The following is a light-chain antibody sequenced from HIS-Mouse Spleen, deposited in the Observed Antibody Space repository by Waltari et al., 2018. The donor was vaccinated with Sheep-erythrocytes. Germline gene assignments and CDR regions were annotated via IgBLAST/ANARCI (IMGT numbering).Light chain of an antibody. V-gene: IGLV2-11*01. CDR3: CSYAGSYNQV. CDR1: SSDVGGYNF. Sequence: QSALTQPRSVSGSPGQSVTISCTGTSSDVGGYNFVSWYQQHPGKAPKLMIYDVSKRPSGVPDRFSGSKSGNTASLTICWLQATDEAVYYCCSYAGSYNQVCATGTKVTVL. J-gene: IGLJ1*01. CDR2: DVS.